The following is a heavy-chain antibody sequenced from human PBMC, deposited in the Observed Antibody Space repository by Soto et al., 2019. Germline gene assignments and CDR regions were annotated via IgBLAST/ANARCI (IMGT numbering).Heavy chain of an antibody. J-gene: IGHJ4*01. V-gene: IGHV3-30-3*01. Sequence: QVQLVESGGGVVQPGRSLRLSCAASGFTFSRYAMHWVRQAPGQGLEWVAVISYDGSNKYYADSVKGRFTISRDNSKNTLYLQRNSLRAEDTAVNYCARGYIVGATTLDYWGHGTLVTLSA. D-gene: IGHD1-26*01. CDR2: ISYDGSNK. CDR3: ARGYIVGATTLDY. CDR1: GFTFSRYA.